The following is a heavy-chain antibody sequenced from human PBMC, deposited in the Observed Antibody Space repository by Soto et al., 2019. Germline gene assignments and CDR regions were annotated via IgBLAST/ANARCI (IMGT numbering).Heavy chain of an antibody. J-gene: IGHJ6*02. CDR2: ISYDGSNK. CDR1: GFTFSSYG. V-gene: IGHV3-30*18. CDR3: AKDEYSSSSYYYYGMDV. Sequence: LRLSCAASGFTFSSYGMHWVRQAPGKGLEWVAVISYDGSNKYYADSVKGRFTISRDNSKSTLYLQMNSLRAEDTAVYYCAKDEYSSSSYYYYGMDVWGQGTTVTVSS. D-gene: IGHD6-6*01.